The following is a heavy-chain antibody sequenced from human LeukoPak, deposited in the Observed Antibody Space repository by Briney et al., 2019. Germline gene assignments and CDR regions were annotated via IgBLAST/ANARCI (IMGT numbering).Heavy chain of an antibody. CDR2: ISGSGGST. D-gene: IGHD3-9*01. J-gene: IGHJ4*02. CDR1: GFTFSSYA. V-gene: IGHV3-23*01. Sequence: PGGSLRLSCAASGFTFSSYAMSWVRQAPGKGLEWVSAISGSGGSTYYAACGTGRFTTSRDTTKNTLYLLMTSLTAEDTAVYYCANLLLYFNYWGQGTLVTISS. CDR3: ANLLLYFNY.